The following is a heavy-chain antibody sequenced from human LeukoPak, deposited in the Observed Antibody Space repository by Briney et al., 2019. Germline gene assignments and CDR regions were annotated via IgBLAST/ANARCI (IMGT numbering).Heavy chain of an antibody. Sequence: PGGSLRLSCAASGFALTSSAMNWVRQAPGKGLEWVSGISGDGINIYYSDSVKGRFTISRDTSKNTLHLQMNSLRAEDTAVYYCAKDRPEPYYYGSGSYYNPHLPFDYWGQGTLVTVSS. J-gene: IGHJ4*02. CDR2: ISGDGINI. CDR1: GFALTSSA. D-gene: IGHD3-10*01. CDR3: AKDRPEPYYYGSGSYYNPHLPFDY. V-gene: IGHV3-23*01.